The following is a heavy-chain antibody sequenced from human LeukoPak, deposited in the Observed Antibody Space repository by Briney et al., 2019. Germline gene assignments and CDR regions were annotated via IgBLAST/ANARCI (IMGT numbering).Heavy chain of an antibody. D-gene: IGHD3-22*01. CDR2: ISYSGTT. CDR3: ARVHYFDSSGYYSSTYYYYMDV. V-gene: IGHV4-59*01. J-gene: IGHJ6*03. Sequence: SSETLSLTCTVSGGSISNYYWTWIRQPPGKGLEWIGYISYSGTTKDNPSLKSLVTISIDTSKNQFSLKLSSVTAADTAVSYCARVHYFDSSGYYSSTYYYYMDVWGKGTTVTVSS. CDR1: GGSISNYY.